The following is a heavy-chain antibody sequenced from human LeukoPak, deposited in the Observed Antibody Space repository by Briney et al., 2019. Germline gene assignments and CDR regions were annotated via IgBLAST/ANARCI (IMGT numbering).Heavy chain of an antibody. D-gene: IGHD3-10*01. CDR2: IKQDGTEK. CDR1: GFTFSSYW. Sequence: GGSLRLSCAASGFTFSSYWMSWVRQAPGKGLEWVANIKQDGTEKYYVDSVKGRFTISRDNARNSLELQMNSLRVEDTAVYYCAKVAKYYYGSETYYFFEQWGQGTPVTASS. CDR3: AKVAKYYYGSETYYFFEQ. J-gene: IGHJ4*02. V-gene: IGHV3-7*01.